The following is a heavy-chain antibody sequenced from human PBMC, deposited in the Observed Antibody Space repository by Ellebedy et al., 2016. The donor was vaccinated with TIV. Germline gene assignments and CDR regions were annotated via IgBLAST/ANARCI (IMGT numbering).Heavy chain of an antibody. CDR1: GYNFTNFG. CDR3: ARDSYFDSSGYRMDLDY. Sequence: ASVKVSCKASGYNFTNFGISWVRQAPGQGLEWMGWISVYNGNTNYVQKLQGRVTMTTHTSTNTAYLELRSLTSDDTAVYYCARDSYFDSSGYRMDLDYWGQGTLVTVSS. CDR2: ISVYNGNT. J-gene: IGHJ4*02. D-gene: IGHD3-22*01. V-gene: IGHV1-18*01.